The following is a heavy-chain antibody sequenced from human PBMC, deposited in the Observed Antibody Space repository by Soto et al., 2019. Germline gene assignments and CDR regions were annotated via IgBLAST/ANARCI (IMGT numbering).Heavy chain of an antibody. J-gene: IGHJ6*02. D-gene: IGHD6-13*01. CDR3: ARGGIAAAGRDYYYYGMDV. Sequence: QVQLVQSGAEVKKPGSSVKVSCKASGGTFSSYTISWVRQAPGQGLEWMGRIIPILGIANYAQKFQGRVTITADKSTSTAYMALSRLRSEDTAVHYCARGGIAAAGRDYYYYGMDVWGQGTTVTVSS. CDR2: IIPILGIA. CDR1: GGTFSSYT. V-gene: IGHV1-69*02.